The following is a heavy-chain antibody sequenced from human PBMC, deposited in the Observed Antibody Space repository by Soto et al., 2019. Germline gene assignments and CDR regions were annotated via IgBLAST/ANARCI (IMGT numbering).Heavy chain of an antibody. CDR1: GFTLSGYA. V-gene: IGHV3-64*01. D-gene: IGHD6-6*01. CDR2: ISSNGVGT. CDR3: ARRARQDFYYMDV. J-gene: IGHJ6*03. Sequence: EVQLAESGGGLAQPGGSLRLSCAASGFTLSGYAMDWVRQAPGKGLEYVSGISSNGVGTYYANSVQGRFTISRDNSKNKVYLQMGSLRPEDMAVYYCARRARQDFYYMDVWGKGTTVTVSS.